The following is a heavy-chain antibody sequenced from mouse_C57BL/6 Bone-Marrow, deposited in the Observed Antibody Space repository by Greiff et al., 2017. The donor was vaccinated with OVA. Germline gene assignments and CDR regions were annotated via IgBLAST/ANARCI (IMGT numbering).Heavy chain of an antibody. D-gene: IGHD3-2*02. J-gene: IGHJ4*01. CDR1: GFTFSDYG. CDR3: ATAQATREDY. CDR2: ISSGSSTI. V-gene: IGHV5-17*01. Sequence: EVKLVESGGGLVKPGGSLKLSCAASGFTFSDYGMHWVRQAPEKGLEWVAYISSGSSTIYYADTVKGRFTISRDNAKNTLFLQMTSLRSEDTAMYYCATAQATREDYWGQGTSVTVSS.